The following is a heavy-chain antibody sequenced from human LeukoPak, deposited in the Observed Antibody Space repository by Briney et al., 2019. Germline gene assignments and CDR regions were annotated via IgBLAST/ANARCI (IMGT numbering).Heavy chain of an antibody. CDR3: ARELGRQLAMYDY. Sequence: PGRSLRLSCAASGFTFDDYAMHWVRQAPGKGLEWVSGISWNSGSIGYADSVKGRFTISRDNAKNSLYLQMNSLRAEDTALYYCARELGRQLAMYDYWGQGTLVTVSS. V-gene: IGHV3-9*01. J-gene: IGHJ4*02. CDR2: ISWNSGSI. D-gene: IGHD6-13*01. CDR1: GFTFDDYA.